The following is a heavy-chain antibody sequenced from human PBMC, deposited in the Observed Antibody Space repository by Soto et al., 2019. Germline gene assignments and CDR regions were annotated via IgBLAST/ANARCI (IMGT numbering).Heavy chain of an antibody. Sequence: SETLSLTWSVAGGSISSYYWSWIRQPPGKGLEWIGYIYYSGSTNYNPSLKSRVTISVDTSKNQFSLKLSSVTAADTAVYYCARDAGYYYGMDVWGQGTTVTSP. J-gene: IGHJ6*02. CDR3: ARDAGYYYGMDV. V-gene: IGHV4-59*01. CDR2: IYYSGST. CDR1: GGSISSYY.